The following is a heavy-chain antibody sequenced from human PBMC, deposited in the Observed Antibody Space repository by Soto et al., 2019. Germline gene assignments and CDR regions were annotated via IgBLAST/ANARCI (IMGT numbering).Heavy chain of an antibody. D-gene: IGHD2-2*01. CDR3: ARVGETVLVPAAMSAFDI. CDR2: IYYSGST. Sequence: SETLSLTCTVSGDSISSYYWSWIRQPPGKGLEWIGYIYYSGSTNYNPSLKSRVTISVDTSKNQFSLKLSSVTAADTAVYYCARVGETVLVPAAMSAFDIWGQGTMVTVSS. J-gene: IGHJ3*02. V-gene: IGHV4-59*01. CDR1: GDSISSYY.